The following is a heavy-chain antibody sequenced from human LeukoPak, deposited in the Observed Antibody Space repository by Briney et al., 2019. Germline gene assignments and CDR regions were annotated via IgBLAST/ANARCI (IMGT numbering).Heavy chain of an antibody. J-gene: IGHJ4*02. CDR3: ARWAISSYYGSGTHFGY. Sequence: GESLKISCKGSGYSFTSYWIGWVRQMPGKGLEWMGIIYPGDSDTRYSPSFQGQVTISADKSISTAYLQWSSLKASDTAMYYCARWAISSYYGSGTHFGYWGQGTLVTASS. CDR1: GYSFTSYW. D-gene: IGHD3-10*01. V-gene: IGHV5-51*01. CDR2: IYPGDSDT.